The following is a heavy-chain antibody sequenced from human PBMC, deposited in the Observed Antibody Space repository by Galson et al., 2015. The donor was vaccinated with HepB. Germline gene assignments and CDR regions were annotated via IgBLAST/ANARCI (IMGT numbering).Heavy chain of an antibody. CDR1: GITFTSYA. D-gene: IGHD3-10*02. J-gene: IGHJ6*02. CDR2: IIGSGGST. Sequence: SLRLSCAASGITFTSYAMSWVRQAPGKGLEWVSGIIGSGGSTYHADSVEGRFTISRDNSTNTLLLQMNNVRAEDTAVYYCAKRRGRMFQFSNHYSYYAMEIWGQGTTVTVSS. CDR3: AKRRGRMFQFSNHYSYYAMEI. V-gene: IGHV3-23*01.